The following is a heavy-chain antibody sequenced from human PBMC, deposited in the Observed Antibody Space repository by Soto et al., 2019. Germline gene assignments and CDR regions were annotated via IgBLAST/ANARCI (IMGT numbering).Heavy chain of an antibody. D-gene: IGHD3-9*01. CDR2: ISAYTGNT. CDR3: ARQYDILTGYYLEVGY. J-gene: IGHJ4*02. Sequence: QVQLVQSGAEVKKPGASVKVSCKASGYTFTSYGISWVRQAPGQGLEWMGWISAYTGNTNYAQKLQGRVTMTTDTSTSTGYMELRSLRSDDTAVYYCARQYDILTGYYLEVGYWGQGTLVTVSS. V-gene: IGHV1-18*01. CDR1: GYTFTSYG.